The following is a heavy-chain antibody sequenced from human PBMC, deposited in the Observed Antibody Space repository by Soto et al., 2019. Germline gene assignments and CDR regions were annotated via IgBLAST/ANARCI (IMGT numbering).Heavy chain of an antibody. J-gene: IGHJ4*01. CDR2: MNPRSGNA. D-gene: IGHD3-10*01. CDR1: GYTFTDFD. Sequence: VSSVKVSCKASGYTFTDFDVNWVRQATGQGLEWMGWMNPRSGNAGYTEKFRGRVFMTRDTSISTAYLEINGLTSDDTAVYFCVRGGPMATRFKVNDYWG. V-gene: IGHV1-8*01. CDR3: VRGGPMATRFKVNDY.